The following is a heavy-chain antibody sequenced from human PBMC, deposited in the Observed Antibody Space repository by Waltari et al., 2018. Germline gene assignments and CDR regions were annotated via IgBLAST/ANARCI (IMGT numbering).Heavy chain of an antibody. CDR3: ARSVTTGSGYMDV. CDR1: GFIFPCSG. D-gene: IGHD4-17*01. V-gene: IGHV3-33*01. CDR2: IWNDGSLK. Sequence: QVPLVESGGGVVQPGRSLSHSCAASGFIFPCSGMHWVRQAPGKGLEWVAVIWNDGSLKYYTDSVKGRFTISRDNSENTLYLQMSGLRPEDTAVYYCARSVTTGSGYMDVWGKGTTVTVSS. J-gene: IGHJ6*03.